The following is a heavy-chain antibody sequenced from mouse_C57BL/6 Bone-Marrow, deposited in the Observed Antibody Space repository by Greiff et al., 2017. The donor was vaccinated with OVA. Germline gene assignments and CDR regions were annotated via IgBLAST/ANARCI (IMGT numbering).Heavy chain of an antibody. CDR3: ARIQLQDYAMDY. Sequence: QVTLKESGPGVLQPSQTLRLACSFSGFSLSTFGLGVCWVRQPSGEGLEWLAPIWWGDGKDYNPALKSRLTISKDTSKNQVFLKIANVDTADTATYYCARIQLQDYAMDYWGQGTSVTVSS. CDR1: GFSLSTFGLG. D-gene: IGHD3-1*01. CDR2: IWWGDGK. V-gene: IGHV8-8*01. J-gene: IGHJ4*01.